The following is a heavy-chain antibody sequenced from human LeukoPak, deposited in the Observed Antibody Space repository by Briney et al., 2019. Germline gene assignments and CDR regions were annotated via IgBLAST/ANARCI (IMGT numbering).Heavy chain of an antibody. V-gene: IGHV3-33*01. D-gene: IGHD1-26*01. J-gene: IGHJ4*02. CDR3: ARGSGSGSWLIDY. CDR1: GFTFSSYG. Sequence: PGRSLRLSCAASGFTFSSYGMHWVRQAPGKGLEWVAVIWYDGSNKYYADSVKGRFTISRDNSKNTLYLQMNSLRAEDTALYFCARGSGSGSWLIDYWGQGALVTVSS. CDR2: IWYDGSNK.